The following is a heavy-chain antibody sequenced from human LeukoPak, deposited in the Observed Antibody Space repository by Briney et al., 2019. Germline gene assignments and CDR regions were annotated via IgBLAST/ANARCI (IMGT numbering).Heavy chain of an antibody. V-gene: IGHV3-21*01. CDR3: ARDRLEGGETFDS. J-gene: IGHJ4*02. D-gene: IGHD1-1*01. Sequence: NSGGSLRLSCAASGSSFRSYSMDWVRQAPGKGLEWVSSITGSSSYISYADSVKGRFTISRDNAENSLFLQMNSLRPEDTAVYFCARDRLEGGETFDSWGQGTLVTVSS. CDR2: ITGSSSYI. CDR1: GSSFRSYS.